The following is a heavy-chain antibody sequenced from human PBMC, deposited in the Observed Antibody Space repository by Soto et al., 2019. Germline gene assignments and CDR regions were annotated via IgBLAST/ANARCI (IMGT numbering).Heavy chain of an antibody. CDR3: VKERSGHSYADS. J-gene: IGHJ4*02. CDR1: GFTFSNYA. CDR2: ISDSGDRT. D-gene: IGHD5-18*01. V-gene: IGHV3-23*01. Sequence: GGSLRLSCAASGFTFSNYAMSWLRQPPGKGLEWVSAISDSGDRTYYADSVKGRFTISRDNSKNTLYLQMNSLRAEDSAVYYCVKERSGHSYADSWGQGTLVTVSS.